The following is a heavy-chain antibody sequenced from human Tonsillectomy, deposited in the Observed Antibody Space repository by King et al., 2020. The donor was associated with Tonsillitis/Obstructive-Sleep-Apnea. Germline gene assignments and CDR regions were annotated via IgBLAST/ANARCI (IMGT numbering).Heavy chain of an antibody. D-gene: IGHD2/OR15-2a*01. J-gene: IGHJ5*01. CDR3: ARIIVPATGGWFGP. CDR2: IFYSGST. Sequence: QLQESGPGLVKPSETLSLTCSVSGGSVSSSSYYWSWIRQPPGKGLEWLGYIFYSGSTNYNPSLTSRVTISVDTSKNQFSLKLSSVTAADTAVYYCARIIVPATGGWFGPRGQGTPVTVSS. V-gene: IGHV4-61*01. CDR1: GGSVSSSSYY.